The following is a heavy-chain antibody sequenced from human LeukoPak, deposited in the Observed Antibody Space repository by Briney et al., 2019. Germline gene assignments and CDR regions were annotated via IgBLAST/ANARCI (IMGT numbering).Heavy chain of an antibody. CDR1: GFTFSSYG. D-gene: IGHD2-2*01. CDR3: ARGACSGTSCSPDY. J-gene: IGHJ4*02. V-gene: IGHV3-33*01. Sequence: GGSLRLSCAASGFTFSSYGMHWVRQAPGKGLEWVAVIWYDGSNKYYADSVKGRFTISRDNSKNTLYLQMNSLRAEDMAVYYCARGACSGTSCSPDYWGQGTLVTVSS. CDR2: IWYDGSNK.